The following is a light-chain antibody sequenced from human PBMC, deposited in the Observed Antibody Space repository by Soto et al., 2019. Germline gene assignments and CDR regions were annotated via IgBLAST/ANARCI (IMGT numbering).Light chain of an antibody. CDR1: QSVSSSY. CDR3: QQYGTSPT. J-gene: IGKJ1*01. Sequence: EIVLTHSPGTLSLSPGERATLSCRASQSVSSSYLAWYQQGPGQAPRLLIYGASSRATGIPDRFSGSGSGTDFTLTISRLEPEDFAVYYCQQYGTSPTFGQGTKVDIK. V-gene: IGKV3-20*01. CDR2: GAS.